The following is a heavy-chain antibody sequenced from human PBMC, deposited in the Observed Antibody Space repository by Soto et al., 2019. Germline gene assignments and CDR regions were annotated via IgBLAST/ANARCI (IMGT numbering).Heavy chain of an antibody. CDR2: ISFDGSTQ. CDR1: GFSFNSYG. V-gene: IGHV3-30*03. J-gene: IGHJ4*02. D-gene: IGHD1-1*01. Sequence: QVPLVQSGGGVVQPGRSLRLSCAASGFSFNSYGLHWVRQAPGRGLEWVAVISFDGSTQYYADSVKGRFTISRDKDKNTLYLQLSSLGAEDTAVYYCAREKDTTSSIDFWGQGTLVTVSS. CDR3: AREKDTTSSIDF.